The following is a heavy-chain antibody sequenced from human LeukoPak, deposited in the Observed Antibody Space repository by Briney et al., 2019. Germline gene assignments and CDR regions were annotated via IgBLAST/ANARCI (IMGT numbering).Heavy chain of an antibody. J-gene: IGHJ4*01. D-gene: IGHD3-10*01. V-gene: IGHV4-34*01. CDR1: GGSFSGYY. CDR2: INHSGST. CDR3: RSDVGDFFICTTHQDY. Sequence: PSETLSLTCAVYGGSFSGYYWSWIRQPPGKGLEWIGEINHSGSTNYNPPLKSRVTISVDTSKNQFSLKLSSVTAADTAVYYCRSDVGDFFICTTHQDY.